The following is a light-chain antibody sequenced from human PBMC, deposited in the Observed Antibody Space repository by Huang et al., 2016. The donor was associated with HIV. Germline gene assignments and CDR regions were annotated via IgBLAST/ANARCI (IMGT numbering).Light chain of an antibody. CDR2: DAS. V-gene: IGKV3-15*01. CDR3: LQYNNWPRT. Sequence: ERVMTQSPDTLSVSPGERATLTCRASQYISTNLAWYQQKPGQAPRLLIYDASTRVADIPAMFSGSGSGTEFTLAISSLQSEDFAVYYCLQYNNWPRTFGQGTKLEIK. J-gene: IGKJ2*01. CDR1: QYISTN.